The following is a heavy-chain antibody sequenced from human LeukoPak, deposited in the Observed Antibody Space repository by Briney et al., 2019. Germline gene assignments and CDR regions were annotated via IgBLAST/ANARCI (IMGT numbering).Heavy chain of an antibody. J-gene: IGHJ4*02. CDR2: VYYSGTT. CDR3: ARATGTKVPPGY. V-gene: IGHV4-59*12. CDR1: GGSISGYY. D-gene: IGHD1-7*01. Sequence: SETLSLTCSVSGGSISGYYWSWIRQPPGEGLEWIGYVYYSGTTDYNLSLKSRVTISVDTSKNQFSLKLSSVTAADTAVYYCARATGTKVPPGYWGQGTLVTVSS.